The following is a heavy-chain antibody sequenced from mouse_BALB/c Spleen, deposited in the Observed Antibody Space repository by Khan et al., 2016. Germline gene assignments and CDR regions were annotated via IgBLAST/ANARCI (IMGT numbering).Heavy chain of an antibody. J-gene: IGHJ3*01. Sequence: VQLQESGAELVRPGSSVKISCKASGYAFSSYWMNWVKQRPGQGLEWIGQIYPGDGDTNYNGKFKGKATLTADKSSSTAYMQLSSLTSEDSAVYFCSRDGYGYDTFAYWGQGTLVTGSA. V-gene: IGHV1-80*01. CDR2: IYPGDGDT. CDR1: GYAFSSYW. CDR3: SRDGYGYDTFAY. D-gene: IGHD2-2*01.